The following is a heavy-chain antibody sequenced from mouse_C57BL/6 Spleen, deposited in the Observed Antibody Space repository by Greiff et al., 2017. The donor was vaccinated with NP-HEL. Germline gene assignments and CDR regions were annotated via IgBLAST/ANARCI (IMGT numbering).Heavy chain of an antibody. CDR1: GFTFSSYA. CDR2: ISSGGDYI. Sequence: EVKLVESGEGLVKPGGSLKLSCAASGFTFSSYAMSWVRQTPEKRLEWVAYISSGGDYIYYADTVKGRVTISRDNARNTLYLQMISLKSEDTAMYYCTRVGLRQRYFDVWGTGTTVTVSS. J-gene: IGHJ1*03. V-gene: IGHV5-9-1*02. D-gene: IGHD1-2*01. CDR3: TRVGLRQRYFDV.